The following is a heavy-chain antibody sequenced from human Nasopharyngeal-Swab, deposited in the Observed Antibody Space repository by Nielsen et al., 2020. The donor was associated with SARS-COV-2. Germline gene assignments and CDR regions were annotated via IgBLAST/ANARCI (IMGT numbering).Heavy chain of an antibody. Sequence: GGSLRLSCIGFGYSFANYWIGWVRQMPGKGLEWMGIIYPGDSDTRYSPSFQGQVTISADKSISTAYLQWSSLKASDTAMYYCARQVYGDYDHAFDIWGQGTMVTVSS. CDR3: ARQVYGDYDHAFDI. J-gene: IGHJ3*02. CDR2: IYPGDSDT. V-gene: IGHV5-51*01. CDR1: GYSFANYW. D-gene: IGHD4-17*01.